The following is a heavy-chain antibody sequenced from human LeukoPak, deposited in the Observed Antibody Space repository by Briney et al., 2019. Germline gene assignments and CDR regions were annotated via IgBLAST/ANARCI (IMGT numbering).Heavy chain of an antibody. CDR3: ARDVCFEVNKINNWFDP. D-gene: IGHD2-15*01. CDR1: GGSISSSSYY. CDR2: IYYSGST. Sequence: PSETLSLTCTVSGGSISSSSYYWGWIRQPPGKGLEWIGSIYYSGSTYYNPSLKSRVTISVDTSKNQFSLKLSSVTAADTAVYYCARDVCFEVNKINNWFDPWGQGTLVTVSS. J-gene: IGHJ5*02. V-gene: IGHV4-39*07.